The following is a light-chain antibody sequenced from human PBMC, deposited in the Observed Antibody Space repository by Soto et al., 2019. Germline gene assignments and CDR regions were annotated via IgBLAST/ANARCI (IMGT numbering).Light chain of an antibody. CDR2: GAS. CDR1: QSFSSRK. CDR3: QQYISSPLT. J-gene: IGKJ1*01. V-gene: IGKV3-20*01. Sequence: EIVLAQSPGTLSLPPGERATLSCRASQSFSSRKIAWFQQTRGQAPRLLVYGASTRVTGIPDRFSGGGSGTDFTLTISRLEPEDFAVYYCQQYISSPLTFGQGTKVDIK.